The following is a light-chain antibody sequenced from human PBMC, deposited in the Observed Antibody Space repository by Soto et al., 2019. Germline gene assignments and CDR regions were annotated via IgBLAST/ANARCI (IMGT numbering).Light chain of an antibody. J-gene: IGKJ1*01. CDR2: GAS. CDR3: QQYGSSSWT. CDR1: QSVSSSY. V-gene: IGKV3-20*01. Sequence: EIVLTQSPGTLSLSPGERATLSCRASQSVSSSYLAWYQQKPGQAPRLLIYGASSRATCIPDRFSGSGSGTDFTLTISRLEPEDFAVYYCQQYGSSSWTFGQGTKGEIK.